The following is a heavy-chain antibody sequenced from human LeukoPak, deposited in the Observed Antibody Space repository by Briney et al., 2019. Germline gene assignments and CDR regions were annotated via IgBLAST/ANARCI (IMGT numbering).Heavy chain of an antibody. D-gene: IGHD2-2*01. V-gene: IGHV4-34*01. CDR3: ARGGYCSSTSCYIYDY. CDR1: GGSFSGYY. Sequence: SETLSLTCAVYGGSFSGYYWSWIRQPPGKGLEWIGEINHSGNTNYNPSLKSRVTISVDTSKNQFSLKLSSVTAADTAVYYCARGGYCSSTSCYIYDYWGQGTLVTVSS. J-gene: IGHJ4*02. CDR2: INHSGNT.